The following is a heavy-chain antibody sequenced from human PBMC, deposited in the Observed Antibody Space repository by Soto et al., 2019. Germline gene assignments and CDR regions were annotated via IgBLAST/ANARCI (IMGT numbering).Heavy chain of an antibody. V-gene: IGHV3-33*01. Sequence: QVQLVESGGGVVQPGRSPRLSCAASGFTFSSYGMHWVRQAPGKGLEWVAVIWYDGSNKYYADSVKGRFTISRDNSKNTLYLQMNSLRAEDTAVYYCARDSYYDSSGYVPHAFDIWGQGTMVTVSS. CDR3: ARDSYYDSSGYVPHAFDI. D-gene: IGHD3-22*01. CDR1: GFTFSSYG. J-gene: IGHJ3*02. CDR2: IWYDGSNK.